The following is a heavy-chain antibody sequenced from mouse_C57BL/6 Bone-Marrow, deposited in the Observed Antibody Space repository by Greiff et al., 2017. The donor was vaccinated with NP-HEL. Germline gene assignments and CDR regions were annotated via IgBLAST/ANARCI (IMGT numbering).Heavy chain of an antibody. Sequence: QVQLKQSGAELVRPGASVKLSCKASGYTFTDYYINWVKQRPGQGLEWIARIYPGSGNTYYNEKFKGKATLTAEKSSSTAYMQLSSLTSEDSAVYFCARGLLRSYYYAMDYWGQGTSVTVSS. CDR3: ARGLLRSYYYAMDY. CDR2: IYPGSGNT. CDR1: GYTFTDYY. D-gene: IGHD1-1*01. V-gene: IGHV1-76*01. J-gene: IGHJ4*01.